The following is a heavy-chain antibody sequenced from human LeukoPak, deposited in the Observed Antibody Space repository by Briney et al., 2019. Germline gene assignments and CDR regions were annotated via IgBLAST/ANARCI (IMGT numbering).Heavy chain of an antibody. Sequence: GRSLRLSCAASGFTFDDYAMYWVRQAPGKGLEWVSTISWNSDSIGYADSVKGRFTISRDNAKNSLYLQMNSLRAEDTALYYCAKDSGYHYYYYMDVWGKGTTVTISS. CDR1: GFTFDDYA. V-gene: IGHV3-9*01. CDR2: ISWNSDSI. J-gene: IGHJ6*03. CDR3: AKDSGYHYYYYMDV.